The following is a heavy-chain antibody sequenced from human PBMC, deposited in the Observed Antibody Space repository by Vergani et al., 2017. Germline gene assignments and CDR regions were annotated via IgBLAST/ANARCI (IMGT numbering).Heavy chain of an antibody. CDR2: IIPSFGTA. J-gene: IGHJ5*02. Sequence: QVQLVQSGAEVKKPGSSVKVSCKASGGTFSSYAISWVRQAPGQGLEWMGRIIPSFGTANYAQKFQGRGTITADKSTSTAYMELSSLRSEDTAVYYCAGEQFGSSYFPPGHKWFYPWGQGTLVTVSS. CDR3: AGEQFGSSYFPPGHKWFYP. CDR1: GGTFSSYA. D-gene: IGHD3-3*01. V-gene: IGHV1-69*14.